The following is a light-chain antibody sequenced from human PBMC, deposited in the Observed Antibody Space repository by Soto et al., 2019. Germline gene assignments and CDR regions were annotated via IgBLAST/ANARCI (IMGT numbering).Light chain of an antibody. CDR1: QSVSSN. CDR3: QQYNNWPPWS. CDR2: GAS. Sequence: EIVMTQSQATLSVSPGERATLSCRASQSVSSNLAWYQQKPGQAPRLLIYGASTRAPGIPARCSGSGSGTEFTLTISSLQSEDFAVYYCQQYNNWPPWSFGQGTKLEIK. J-gene: IGKJ2*01. V-gene: IGKV3-15*01.